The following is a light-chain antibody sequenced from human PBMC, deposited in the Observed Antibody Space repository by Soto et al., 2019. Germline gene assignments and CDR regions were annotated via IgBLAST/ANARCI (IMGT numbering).Light chain of an antibody. CDR3: QQYNSYSPE. Sequence: DIQMTQSPSSLSASLGDVVTITCRASQSISSWLAWYQQKPGKAPKLLIYDASSLESGVPSRFSGSGSGTEFTLTISSLQPDDFATYYCQQYNSYSPEFGQGTKVDIK. J-gene: IGKJ1*01. CDR2: DAS. V-gene: IGKV1-5*01. CDR1: QSISSW.